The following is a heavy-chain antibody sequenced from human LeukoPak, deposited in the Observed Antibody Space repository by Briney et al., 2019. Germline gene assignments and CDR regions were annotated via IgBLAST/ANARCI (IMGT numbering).Heavy chain of an antibody. Sequence: SETLSLTCTVSGGSISYYYWSWIRQSPGKGLEWIGYIYYSGTTNYNPSLKSRVTISVDTSKNQFSLHLRSVTAADTAVYYCARVGFLEWRGMDVWGKGPRSPSPQ. CDR1: GGSISYYY. CDR2: IYYSGTT. CDR3: ARVGFLEWRGMDV. D-gene: IGHD3-3*02. J-gene: IGHJ6*04. V-gene: IGHV4-59*01.